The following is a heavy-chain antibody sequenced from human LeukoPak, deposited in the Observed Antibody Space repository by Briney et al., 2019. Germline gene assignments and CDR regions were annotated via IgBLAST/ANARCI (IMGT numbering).Heavy chain of an antibody. CDR2: INWNGGST. D-gene: IGHD5-12*01. Sequence: GRSLRLSCAASGFTFDDYGMSWVRQAPGKGLEWVSGINWNGGSTGYADSVKGRFTISRDNAKNSLYLQMNSLRAEDTALYYCARGGRGYSGYDSFDYWGQGTLVTVSS. CDR1: GFTFDDYG. J-gene: IGHJ4*02. CDR3: ARGGRGYSGYDSFDY. V-gene: IGHV3-20*04.